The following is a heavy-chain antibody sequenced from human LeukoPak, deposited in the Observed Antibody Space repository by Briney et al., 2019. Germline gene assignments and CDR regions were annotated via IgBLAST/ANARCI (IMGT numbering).Heavy chain of an antibody. V-gene: IGHV1-69*13. Sequence: ASVKVSCKASGGTFSSYAVSWVRQAPGQGLEWMGGIIPIFGTANYAQKFQGRVTITADESTSTAYMELSSLRSEDTAVYYCASGIVGAVDYWGQGTLVTVSS. J-gene: IGHJ4*02. CDR3: ASGIVGAVDY. CDR1: GGTFSSYA. CDR2: IIPIFGTA. D-gene: IGHD1-26*01.